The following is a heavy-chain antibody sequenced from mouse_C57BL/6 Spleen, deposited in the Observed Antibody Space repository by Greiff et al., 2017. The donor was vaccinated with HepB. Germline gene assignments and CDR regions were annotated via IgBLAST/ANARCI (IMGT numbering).Heavy chain of an antibody. Sequence: VKLQQPGAELVRPGSSVKLSCKASGYTFTSYWMHWVKQRPIQGLEWIGNIDPSDSETHYNQKFKDKATLTVDKSSSTAYMQLSSLTSEDSAVYYCAIDSSGYGTWFAYWGQGTLVTVSA. CDR2: IDPSDSET. CDR3: AIDSSGYGTWFAY. CDR1: GYTFTSYW. D-gene: IGHD3-2*02. V-gene: IGHV1-52*01. J-gene: IGHJ3*01.